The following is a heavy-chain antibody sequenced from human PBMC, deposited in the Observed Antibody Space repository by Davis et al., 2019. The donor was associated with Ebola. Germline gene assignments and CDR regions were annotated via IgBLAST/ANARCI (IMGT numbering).Heavy chain of an antibody. CDR1: GGSISSYY. J-gene: IGHJ4*02. CDR3: ARDDTYYDFWSGYRSSTFDY. Sequence: MPSETLSLTCTVSGGSISSYYWSWIRQPPGKGLEWIGYIYYSGSTNYNPSLKSRVTISVDTSKNQFSLKLSSVTAADTAVYYCARDDTYYDFWSGYRSSTFDYWGQGTLVTVSS. CDR2: IYYSGST. D-gene: IGHD3-3*01. V-gene: IGHV4-59*12.